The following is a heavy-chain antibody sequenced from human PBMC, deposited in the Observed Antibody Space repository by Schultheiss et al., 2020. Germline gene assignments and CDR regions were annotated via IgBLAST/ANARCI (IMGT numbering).Heavy chain of an antibody. D-gene: IGHD3-22*01. CDR3: ARGTEIVVVPDAFDI. CDR2: IYHSGST. V-gene: IGHV4-39*07. J-gene: IGHJ3*02. Sequence: SETLSLTCTVSGGSVSSGSYYWSWIRQPPGKGLEWIGSIYHSGSTYYNPSLKSRVTISVDTSKNQFSLKLSSVTAADTAVYYCARGTEIVVVPDAFDIWGQGTMVTVAS. CDR1: GGSVSSGSYY.